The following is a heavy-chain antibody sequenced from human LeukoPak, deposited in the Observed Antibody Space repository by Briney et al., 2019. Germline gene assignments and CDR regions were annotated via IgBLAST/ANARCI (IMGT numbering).Heavy chain of an antibody. CDR2: VTTYNGNT. J-gene: IGHJ4*02. CDR1: GYTFTSYA. V-gene: IGHV1-18*01. Sequence: ASVEVSCKASGYTFTSYAISWLRQAPGQGLEWMGWVTTYNGNTDYAQNFQGRVTMTIDISTSTAHMELRSLRSDGTAVYFCARGPNDYFDYWGQGTLVTVSS. CDR3: ARGPNDYFDY.